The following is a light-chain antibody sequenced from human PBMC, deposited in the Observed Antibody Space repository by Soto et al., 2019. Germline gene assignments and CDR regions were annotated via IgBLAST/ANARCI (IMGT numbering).Light chain of an antibody. CDR1: QSVSSY. CDR3: QQRSNWLFT. Sequence: EIVLTQSPATLSLSPGERATLSCSASQSVSSYLAWYQQKPGQAPRLLIYDASNRATGIPARFSGSGSGTDFTLTISSLEPEDFAVYYCQQRSNWLFTFGQGTRLEI. CDR2: DAS. J-gene: IGKJ5*01. V-gene: IGKV3-11*01.